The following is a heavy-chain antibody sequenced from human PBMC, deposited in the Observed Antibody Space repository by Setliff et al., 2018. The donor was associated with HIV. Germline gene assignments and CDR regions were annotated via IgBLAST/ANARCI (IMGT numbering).Heavy chain of an antibody. CDR2: ISSSGSYI. Sequence: LRLSCATSGFSFFNFALNWVRQAPGKGLEWVSSISSSGSYIYYADSVKGRFTISRDDATKSRFLQMDSLRAEDTAVYYCARSRSTRDAFDIWGQGTMVTVSS. V-gene: IGHV3-21*01. CDR3: ARSRSTRDAFDI. J-gene: IGHJ3*02. CDR1: GFSFFNFA. D-gene: IGHD2-2*01.